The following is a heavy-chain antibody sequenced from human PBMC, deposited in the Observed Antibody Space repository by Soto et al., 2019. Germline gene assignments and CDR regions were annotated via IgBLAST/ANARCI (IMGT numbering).Heavy chain of an antibody. CDR3: ATITIFGVVTNGYFDY. V-gene: IGHV4-61*01. CDR1: GGSVSSGSYY. Sequence: SETLSLTCTVSGGSVSSGSYYWSWIRQPPGKGLEWIGYIYYSGSTNYNPSLKSRVTISVDTSKNQFSLKLSSVTAADTAVYYCATITIFGVVTNGYFDYSGQATLVTVSS. CDR2: IYYSGST. J-gene: IGHJ4*02. D-gene: IGHD3-3*01.